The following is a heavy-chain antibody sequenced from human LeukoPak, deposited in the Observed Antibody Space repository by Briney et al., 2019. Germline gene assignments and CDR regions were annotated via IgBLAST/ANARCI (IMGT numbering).Heavy chain of an antibody. CDR1: GFTFSTFS. Sequence: PGGSLRLSCAASGFTFSTFSMTWVRQAPGKGLEWVAVIWYDGSNKYYADSVKGRFTISRDNSKNTLYLQMNSLRAEDTAVYYCARDKFDPWGQGTLVTVSS. CDR2: IWYDGSNK. V-gene: IGHV3-33*08. J-gene: IGHJ5*02. CDR3: ARDKFDP.